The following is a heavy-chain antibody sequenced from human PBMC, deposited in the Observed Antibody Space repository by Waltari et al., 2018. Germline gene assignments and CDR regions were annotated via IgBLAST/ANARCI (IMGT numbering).Heavy chain of an antibody. J-gene: IGHJ4*01. CDR3: ARDLTAIRAFDY. CDR1: GFPFSGFH. Sequence: QVQLVESGGGLVKPGGSMSLSCVASGFPFSGFHMNWVRQAPGKGLQWVSFIHTGVGYTNYADSGKGRFTISRDDAKNSVYLKMNSLGADDTAVYFCARDLTAIRAFDYWGHESWSPSPQ. D-gene: IGHD2-21*02. V-gene: IGHV3-11*06. CDR2: IHTGVGYT.